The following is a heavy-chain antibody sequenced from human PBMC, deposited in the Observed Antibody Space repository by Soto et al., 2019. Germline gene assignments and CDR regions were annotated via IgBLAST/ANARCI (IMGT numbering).Heavy chain of an antibody. D-gene: IGHD3-3*01. J-gene: IGHJ4*02. CDR1: GGSISSYY. Sequence: PSETLSLTCTVSGGSISSYYWSWIRQPPGKGLEWIGYIYYSGSTNYNPSLKSRVTISVDTSKNQFSLKLSSVTAADTAVYYCARLEAYYDFWSGYYSEYFDYWGQGTLVTVSS. V-gene: IGHV4-59*01. CDR2: IYYSGST. CDR3: ARLEAYYDFWSGYYSEYFDY.